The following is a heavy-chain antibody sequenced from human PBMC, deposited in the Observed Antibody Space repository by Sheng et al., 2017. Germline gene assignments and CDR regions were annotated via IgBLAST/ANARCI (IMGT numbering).Heavy chain of an antibody. CDR2: ISWNSGTI. V-gene: IGHV3-9*01. CDR1: GFSFDNFA. CDR3: AKEGYCSSTSCSPYFDF. J-gene: IGHJ4*02. Sequence: EVQLLESGGGLVQPGGSLRLSCVGSGFSFDNFAMCWVRQAPGKGLEWVSVISWNSGTIAYGDSVKGRFTISRDNAKKSLYLQMNSLRAEDTALYYCAKEGYCSSTSCSPYFDFWGQGILVTVSS. D-gene: IGHD2-2*01.